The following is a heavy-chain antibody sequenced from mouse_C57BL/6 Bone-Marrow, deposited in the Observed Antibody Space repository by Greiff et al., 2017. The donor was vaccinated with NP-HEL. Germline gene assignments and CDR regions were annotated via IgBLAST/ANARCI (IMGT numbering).Heavy chain of an antibody. CDR1: GYTFTSYW. CDR2: IDPNSGGT. V-gene: IGHV1-72*01. D-gene: IGHD1-1*01. J-gene: IGHJ4*01. CDR3: AGEGGSGPYYYAMAY. Sequence: QVQLQQPGAELVKPGASVKLSCKASGYTFTSYWMHWVKQRPGRGLEWIGRIDPNSGGTKYNEKFKSKATLTVDKPSSTAYMQLSGLTSEDSAVYYWAGEGGSGPYYYAMAYWVQGTSVPVSS.